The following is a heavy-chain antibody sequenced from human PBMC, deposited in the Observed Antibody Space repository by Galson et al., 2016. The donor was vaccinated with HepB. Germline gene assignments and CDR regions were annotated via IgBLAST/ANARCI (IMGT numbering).Heavy chain of an antibody. CDR3: AREAPRTTPENYFASFYDMDV. J-gene: IGHJ6*02. Sequence: LSLTCTVSGGSISSGDYYWSWIRQPPGKGLEWIGYMSSSGSTYYNPSLKSRVSISEDTSNNHFSLKLTSVTAADTAVYYCAREAPRTTPENYFASFYDMDVWGQGTTVTVSS. CDR2: MSSSGST. CDR1: GGSISSGDYY. V-gene: IGHV4-30-4*01. D-gene: IGHD2/OR15-2a*01.